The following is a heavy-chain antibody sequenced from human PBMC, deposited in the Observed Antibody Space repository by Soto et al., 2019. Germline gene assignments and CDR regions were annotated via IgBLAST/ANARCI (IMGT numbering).Heavy chain of an antibody. J-gene: IGHJ6*02. V-gene: IGHV4-31*11. CDR3: ARGATTIDYYYGMDV. CDR2: IYYSGST. D-gene: IGHD1-26*01. CDR1: GGSISSGGYY. Sequence: PSETLSLTCAVSGGSISSGGYYWSWIRQHPGKGLEWIGYIYYSGSTYYNPSLKSRVTISVDTSKNQFSLKLSSVTAADTAVYYCARGATTIDYYYGMDVWGQGTTVTVSS.